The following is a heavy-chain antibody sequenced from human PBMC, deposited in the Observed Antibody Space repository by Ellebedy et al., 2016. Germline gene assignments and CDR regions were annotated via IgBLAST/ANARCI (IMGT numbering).Heavy chain of an antibody. CDR2: ISAYNGNT. V-gene: IGHV1-18*01. D-gene: IGHD3-3*01. CDR1: GYTFTSYG. Sequence: ASVKVSCKASGYTFTSYGISWVRQAPGQGLEWMGWISAYNGNTNYAQKLQGRVTMTTDTSTSTAYMELRSLRSDDTAVYYCARVSFHDFWSGYGIPKYYFDYWGQGTLVTVSS. CDR3: ARVSFHDFWSGYGIPKYYFDY. J-gene: IGHJ4*02.